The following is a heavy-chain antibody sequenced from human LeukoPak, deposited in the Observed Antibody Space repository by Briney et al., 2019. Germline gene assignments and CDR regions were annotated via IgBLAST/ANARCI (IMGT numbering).Heavy chain of an antibody. V-gene: IGHV1-2*06. D-gene: IGHD1-26*01. J-gene: IGHJ4*02. CDR1: GYTLSGYY. CDR2: IDPNSGVA. Sequence: ASVKVPCKASGYTLSGYYMHWVRQAPGQGLEWTGRIDPNSGVANYAQKFQGRVTMTRDTSISTAHMELSRLRSDDTAVYYCARGLSGSPVGFDYWGQGTLVTVSS. CDR3: ARGLSGSPVGFDY.